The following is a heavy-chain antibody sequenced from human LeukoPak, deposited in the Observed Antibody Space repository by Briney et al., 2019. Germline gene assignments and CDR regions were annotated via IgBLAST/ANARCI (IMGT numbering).Heavy chain of an antibody. CDR3: ARDLNRDYDFWARYGMDV. Sequence: SETLSLTCAVYGGSFSGYYWSWIRQPPGKGLEWIGEINHSGSTNYNPSLKSRVTISVDTSKNQFSLKLSSVTAADTAVYYCARDLNRDYDFWARYGMDVWGQGTTVTVS. D-gene: IGHD3-3*01. CDR2: INHSGST. CDR1: GGSFSGYY. V-gene: IGHV4-34*01. J-gene: IGHJ6*02.